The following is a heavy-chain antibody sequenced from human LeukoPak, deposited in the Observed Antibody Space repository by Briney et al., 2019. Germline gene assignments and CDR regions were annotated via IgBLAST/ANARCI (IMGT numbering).Heavy chain of an antibody. J-gene: IGHJ6*03. V-gene: IGHV1-18*01. CDR1: GYTFTSYG. Sequence: GASVKVSCKASGYTFTSYGISWVRQAPGQGLEWMGWISAYNGNTNYAQKLQGRVTMTTDTSTSKAYMELRSLRSDDTAVYYCARAGKRSSYYYYYYMDVWGKGTTVTVSS. CDR2: ISAYNGNT. D-gene: IGHD3-10*01. CDR3: ARAGKRSSYYYYYYMDV.